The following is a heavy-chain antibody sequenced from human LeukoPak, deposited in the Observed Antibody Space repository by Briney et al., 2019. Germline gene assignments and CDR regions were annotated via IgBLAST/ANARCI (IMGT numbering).Heavy chain of an antibody. CDR3: ARERIDSSSWYRRTYYFDY. D-gene: IGHD6-13*01. J-gene: IGHJ4*02. CDR2: INHSGST. V-gene: IGHV4-34*01. CDR1: GGSFSGYY. Sequence: PSVTLSLTCAVYGGSFSGYYWSWIRQPPGKGLEWFGEINHSGSTNYNPSLKSRVTISVDTSKNQFSLKLSSVTAADTAVYYCARERIDSSSWYRRTYYFDYWGQGTLVTVSS.